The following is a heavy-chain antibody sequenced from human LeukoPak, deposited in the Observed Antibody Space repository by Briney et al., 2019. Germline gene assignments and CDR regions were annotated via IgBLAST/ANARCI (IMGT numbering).Heavy chain of an antibody. J-gene: IGHJ5*02. V-gene: IGHV3-74*01. CDR3: ARGLSSGWYNCFDP. CDR2: INSDGTTA. CDR1: GFTFSTYW. Sequence: GGSLRLSGAASGFTFSTYWMHWVRQAPGKGLEWVSRINSDGTTAIYADYVKGRFTISRDNAKNTVYLQMNSLRDEDTAVYYCARGLSSGWYNCFDPWGQGTLVTVSS. D-gene: IGHD6-19*01.